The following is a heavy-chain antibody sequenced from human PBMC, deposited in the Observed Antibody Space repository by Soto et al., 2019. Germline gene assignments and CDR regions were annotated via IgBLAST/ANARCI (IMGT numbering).Heavy chain of an antibody. CDR1: GGSFSGYY. J-gene: IGHJ4*02. V-gene: IGHV4-34*01. D-gene: IGHD1-26*01. CDR3: ARLEGSYLDFDY. Sequence: PSETLSLTCAVYGGSFSGYYWSWIRQPPGKGLEWIGEINHSGSTNYNPSLKSRVTISVDTSKNQFSLKLSSVTAADTAVYYCARLEGSYLDFDYWGQGTLVTVSS. CDR2: INHSGST.